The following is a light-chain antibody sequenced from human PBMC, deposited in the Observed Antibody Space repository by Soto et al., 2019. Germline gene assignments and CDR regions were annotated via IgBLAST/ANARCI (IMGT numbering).Light chain of an antibody. V-gene: IGKV3-20*01. CDR1: QSVRSSF. J-gene: IGKJ1*01. Sequence: EIVLTQSPGTVSLSPGERATLSCRASQSVRSSFLAWYQQKPGQAPRLLISGASSRATGIPDRFSGSGSGTDFTLTISSLEPEDFAVYYCHHYGTSWTFGQGTKLEI. CDR3: HHYGTSWT. CDR2: GAS.